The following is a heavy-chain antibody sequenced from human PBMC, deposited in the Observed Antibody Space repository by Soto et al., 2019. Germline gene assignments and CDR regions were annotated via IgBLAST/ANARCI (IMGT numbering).Heavy chain of an antibody. Sequence: PSETLSLTCTVSGGSVSSGSYYWSWIRQPPGKGLEGIGYIYYSGSTNYNPSLKSRVTISVDTSKNQFSLKLSSVTAADTAVYYCARRRAAAAVYWFDPWGQGTLVTVSS. D-gene: IGHD6-25*01. CDR1: GGSVSSGSYY. CDR2: IYYSGST. V-gene: IGHV4-61*01. CDR3: ARRRAAAAVYWFDP. J-gene: IGHJ5*02.